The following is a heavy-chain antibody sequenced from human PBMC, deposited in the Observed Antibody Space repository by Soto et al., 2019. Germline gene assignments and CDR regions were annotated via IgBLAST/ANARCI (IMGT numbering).Heavy chain of an antibody. CDR1: GGTFSSYA. CDR2: IIPIFGTA. J-gene: IGHJ5*02. V-gene: IGHV1-69*13. Sequence: GASVKVSCKASGGTFSSYAISWVRQAPGQGLEWMGGIIPIFGTANYAQKFQGRVTITADESTSTAYMELSSLRSEDTAVYYCARENPYGVDYYDSSGYYVEANNWFDPWGQGTLVTVSS. CDR3: ARENPYGVDYYDSSGYYVEANNWFDP. D-gene: IGHD3-22*01.